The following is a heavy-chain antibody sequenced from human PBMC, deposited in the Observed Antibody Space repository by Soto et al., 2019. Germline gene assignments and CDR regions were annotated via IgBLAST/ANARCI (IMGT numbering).Heavy chain of an antibody. J-gene: IGHJ6*02. Sequence: QVQLVQSGAEVKKPGASVKVSCKASGYTFTGYYMHWVRQAPGQGLEWMGWINPNSGGTNYAQKFQGWVTMTRDTSISTAYMELSRLRSDDTAVYYCARDPMDYGEGRRGMDVWGQGTTVTVSS. CDR3: ARDPMDYGEGRRGMDV. CDR1: GYTFTGYY. D-gene: IGHD4-17*01. V-gene: IGHV1-2*04. CDR2: INPNSGGT.